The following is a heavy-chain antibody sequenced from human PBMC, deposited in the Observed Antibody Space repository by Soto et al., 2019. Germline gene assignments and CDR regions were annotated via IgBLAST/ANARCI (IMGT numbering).Heavy chain of an antibody. CDR1: GFPFSSNA. CDR3: AKDAAAGLYFFYY. D-gene: IGHD6-13*01. Sequence: EVQLLESGGGLVQPGGSLRVSCAASGFPFSSNALSWVRLAPGKGLEWVSTISGSDGSTYYADPVKGRFTISRDSSRNPLYRHMNSLRAEDTDVYYCAKDAAAGLYFFYYWGQGTLVTVSS. V-gene: IGHV3-23*01. J-gene: IGHJ4*02. CDR2: ISGSDGST.